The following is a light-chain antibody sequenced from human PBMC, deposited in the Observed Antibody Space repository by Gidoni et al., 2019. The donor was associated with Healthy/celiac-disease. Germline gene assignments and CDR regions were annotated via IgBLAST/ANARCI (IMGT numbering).Light chain of an antibody. J-gene: IGKJ3*01. CDR3: QQYDNLLFT. CDR1: QDISNY. CDR2: DAS. V-gene: IGKV1-33*01. Sequence: DIQMTQSPSSLSASVGDRVTITCQASQDISNYLNWYQQKPGKAPKLLIYDASYLETGVPSRFSGSGSGTDFTFTISSLQPEDIATYYCQQYDNLLFTFGPGTKVDIK.